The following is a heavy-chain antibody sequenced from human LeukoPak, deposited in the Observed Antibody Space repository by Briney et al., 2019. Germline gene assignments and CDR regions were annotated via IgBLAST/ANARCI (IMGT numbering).Heavy chain of an antibody. Sequence: ARSLRPSCAVSGFNFSYFAMHWFRQAPGKGLEWVAVISHDGKKKYHADSVKGRFSISRDDSKNTLYLQMNSLTAEDTAVYFCARVLGAGTFDSWGQGALVTVSS. CDR2: ISHDGKKK. CDR1: GFNFSYFA. CDR3: ARVLGAGTFDS. J-gene: IGHJ4*02. D-gene: IGHD1-26*01. V-gene: IGHV3-30*04.